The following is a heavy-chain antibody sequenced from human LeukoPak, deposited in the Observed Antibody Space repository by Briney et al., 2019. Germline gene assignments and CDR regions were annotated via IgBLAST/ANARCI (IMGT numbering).Heavy chain of an antibody. Sequence: PSETLSLTCIVSGGSISSSNYYWGWIRQSPGKGLEWIGSIYSRGSTYYNPSLKSRVIVSSDMSKNQFSLMLNSVTAADTAVYYCARAAHSGSLAPFDYWGQGTLVTVSS. J-gene: IGHJ4*02. CDR2: IYSRGST. D-gene: IGHD1-26*01. V-gene: IGHV4-39*07. CDR1: GGSISSSNYY. CDR3: ARAAHSGSLAPFDY.